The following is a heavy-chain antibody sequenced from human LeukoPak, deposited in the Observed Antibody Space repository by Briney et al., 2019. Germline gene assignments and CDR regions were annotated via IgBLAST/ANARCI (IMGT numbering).Heavy chain of an antibody. D-gene: IGHD3-10*01. CDR2: FDPEDGET. CDR3: ATVRHYGSGSYPDY. J-gene: IGHJ4*02. CDR1: GYTLTELS. Sequence: ASVKVSFKVSGYTLTELSMHWVRQAPGKGLEWMGGFDPEDGETIYAQKFQGRVTMTEDTSTDTAYMELSSLRSEDTAVYYCATVRHYGSGSYPDYWGQGTLVTVSS. V-gene: IGHV1-24*01.